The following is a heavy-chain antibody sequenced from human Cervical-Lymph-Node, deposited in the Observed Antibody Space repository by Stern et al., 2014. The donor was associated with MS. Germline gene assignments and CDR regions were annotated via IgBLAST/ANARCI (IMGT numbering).Heavy chain of an antibody. D-gene: IGHD3-10*01. Sequence: QLQLQESGPGLVKPSETLSLTCTVSGDSISSSSHYWGWIRQSPGKGLECIGNIHSSGSTYYNPSLNGRVILPVEPARNHFYLHLNSVTAADTAVYFCARHLYSGTYRGYLDYWGQGALVTVSS. V-gene: IGHV4-39*01. CDR1: GDSISSSSHY. CDR2: IHSSGST. J-gene: IGHJ4*02. CDR3: ARHLYSGTYRGYLDY.